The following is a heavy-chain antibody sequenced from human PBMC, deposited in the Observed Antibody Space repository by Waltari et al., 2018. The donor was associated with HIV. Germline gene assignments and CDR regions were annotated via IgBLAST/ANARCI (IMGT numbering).Heavy chain of an antibody. J-gene: IGHJ4*02. D-gene: IGHD3-9*01. Sequence: EVQLVESGGGSVQPGGSLRLTCVVSGFRLSDYWMHWVRQVPGKGLVWVSRNKSDANSATYAWSVKGRFTISSDNAKNTLYLQMNSLRDEDTAVYYCARSDYFHNWGQGTLVTVSS. CDR2: NKSDANSA. CDR3: ARSDYFHN. CDR1: GFRLSDYW. V-gene: IGHV3-74*01.